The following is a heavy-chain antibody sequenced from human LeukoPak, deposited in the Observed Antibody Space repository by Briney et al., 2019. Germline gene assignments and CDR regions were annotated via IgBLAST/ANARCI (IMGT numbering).Heavy chain of an antibody. V-gene: IGHV3-30*03. D-gene: IGHD1-7*01. CDR1: GFTFSNYG. Sequence: GGSLRLSCAASGFTFSNYGMHWVRQAPGKGLEWVAVIGSDGRTDYYADPVKGRFTISRDSSKNMMYLQMNSLRTEDTAVYYCTREGMGTSFSAWFDPWGQGTLVTVSS. CDR3: TREGMGTSFSAWFDP. CDR2: IGSDGRTD. J-gene: IGHJ5*01.